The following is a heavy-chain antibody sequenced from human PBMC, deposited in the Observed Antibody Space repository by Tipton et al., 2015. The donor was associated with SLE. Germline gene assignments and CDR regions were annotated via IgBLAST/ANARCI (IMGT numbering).Heavy chain of an antibody. J-gene: IGHJ4*02. V-gene: IGHV4-61*09. CDR2: IYTSGST. D-gene: IGHD6-19*01. CDR1: GYSITSSYY. CDR3: AREVEREWEQWLVLDY. Sequence: TLSLTCAVSGYSITSSYYWSWIRQPAGKGLEWIGYIYTSGSTNYNPSLKSRVTISVDTSKNQFSLKLSSVTAADTAVYYCAREVEREWEQWLVLDYWGQGTLVTVSS.